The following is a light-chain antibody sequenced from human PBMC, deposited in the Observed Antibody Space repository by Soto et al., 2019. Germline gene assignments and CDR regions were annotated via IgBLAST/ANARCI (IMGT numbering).Light chain of an antibody. CDR1: TNDIGGYNY. V-gene: IGLV2-8*01. CDR2: EVR. Sequence: QSALTQPASVSGSPGQSITISCSGTTNDIGGYNYVSWYQHHPGKVPKVIIYEVRNRPSGVPDRFSGSKSGNTASLTVSGLQAEDEADYYCSSYAGSNNVFGTGTKLTVL. CDR3: SSYAGSNNV. J-gene: IGLJ1*01.